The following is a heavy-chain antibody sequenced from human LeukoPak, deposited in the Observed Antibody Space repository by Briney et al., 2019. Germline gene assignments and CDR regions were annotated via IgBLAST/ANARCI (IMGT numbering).Heavy chain of an antibody. CDR3: ARIYLAASGNT. CDR1: GGSISSYY. J-gene: IGHJ5*02. CDR2: IYYSGST. D-gene: IGHD6-13*01. Sequence: SETLSLTCTVSGGSISSYYWSWIRQPPGKGLEWIGYIYYSGSTNYNPSLKSRVTISVDTSKNQFSLRLSSVTAADTAVYYCARIYLAASGNTWGQGTLVTVSS. V-gene: IGHV4-59*08.